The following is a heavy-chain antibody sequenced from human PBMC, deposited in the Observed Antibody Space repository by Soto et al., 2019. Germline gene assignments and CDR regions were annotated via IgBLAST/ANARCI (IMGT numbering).Heavy chain of an antibody. V-gene: IGHV3-23*01. Sequence: PGGSLRLSCAASGFTFSSHAMSWVRQAPGKGLEWVSGISGSGSNTYYADSVKGRFTISRDNSKNTLYLQMSSLRAEDTALYYCARDYPRPDDVLIFGTPFFDYWGQGSLVTVSS. D-gene: IGHD3-16*01. CDR2: ISGSGSNT. CDR3: ARDYPRPDDVLIFGTPFFDY. CDR1: GFTFSSHA. J-gene: IGHJ4*02.